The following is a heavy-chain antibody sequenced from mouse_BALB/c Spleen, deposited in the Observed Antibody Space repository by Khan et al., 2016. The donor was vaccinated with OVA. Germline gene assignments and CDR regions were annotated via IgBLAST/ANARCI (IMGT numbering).Heavy chain of an antibody. CDR1: GFTFSTFG. D-gene: IGHD2-1*01. J-gene: IGHJ1*01. CDR3: ARSGGNFHWYFDV. Sequence: EVELVESGGGLVQPGGSRKLSCAASGFTFSTFGMHWVRQAPRKGLEWVAYIGSGSSTIYYVDTVKGRFTISRDNPKNTLFLQMTSLRSEDSAMYYCARSGGNFHWYFDVWGAGTSVTVSS. CDR2: IGSGSSTI. V-gene: IGHV5-17*02.